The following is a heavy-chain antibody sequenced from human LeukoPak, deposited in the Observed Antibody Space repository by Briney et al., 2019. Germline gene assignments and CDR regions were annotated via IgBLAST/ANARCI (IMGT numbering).Heavy chain of an antibody. D-gene: IGHD5-18*01. CDR2: INTDGSST. V-gene: IGHV3-74*01. J-gene: IGHJ4*02. CDR1: GFTFSSYW. Sequence: HPGGSLRLSCAASGFTFSSYWMHWVRQAPGKGLVWVSRINTDGSSTSYADSVKGRFTISRDNAKNRLYVQMNSLRAEDTAVYYCATGSGLWSPDYWGQGTLVTVSS. CDR3: ATGSGLWSPDY.